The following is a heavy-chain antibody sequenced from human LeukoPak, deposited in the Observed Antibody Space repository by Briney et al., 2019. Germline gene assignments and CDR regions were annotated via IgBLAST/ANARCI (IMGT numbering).Heavy chain of an antibody. Sequence: PSETLSLTCTVSGGSISSYYWSWIRQPAGKGLEWIGRIYTSGSTNYNPSLKSRVTISVDTSKNQFSLKLSSVTAADTAVYYCASHDYGGNSPSWYFDYWGQGTLVTVSS. V-gene: IGHV4-4*07. J-gene: IGHJ4*02. D-gene: IGHD4-17*01. CDR2: IYTSGST. CDR3: ASHDYGGNSPSWYFDY. CDR1: GGSISSYY.